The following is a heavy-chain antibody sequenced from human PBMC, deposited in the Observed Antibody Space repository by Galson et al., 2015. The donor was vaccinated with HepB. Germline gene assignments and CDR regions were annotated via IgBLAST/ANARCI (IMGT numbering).Heavy chain of an antibody. D-gene: IGHD6-13*01. Sequence: QSGAEVIKPGESLRISCKVSGLSSGTNWIAWVRQMPEKGLELMGIIDLDDSETRYSPSFEGQVTISADGSSETAYLQWSSLKASDSAIYFCARLKAVAAAGAGYLDYWGQGALITVSS. J-gene: IGHJ4*02. CDR2: IDLDDSET. CDR3: ARLKAVAAAGAGYLDY. V-gene: IGHV5-51*03. CDR1: GLSSGTNW.